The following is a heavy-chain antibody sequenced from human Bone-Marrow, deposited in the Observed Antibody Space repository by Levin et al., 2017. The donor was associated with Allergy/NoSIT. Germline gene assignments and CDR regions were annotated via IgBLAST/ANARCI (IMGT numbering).Heavy chain of an antibody. CDR3: ATTGYDTSTGNLIDC. Sequence: SVKVSCKASEGTFSSYTLSWVRQAPGQGLEWMGRIIPILGLVNYTQKLQGRVTITADKSTNTAYVELSSLRSEDTAIYYCATTGYDTSTGNLIDCWGQGTLVIVSS. J-gene: IGHJ4*02. CDR2: IIPILGLV. V-gene: IGHV1-69*02. D-gene: IGHD3-9*01. CDR1: EGTFSSYT.